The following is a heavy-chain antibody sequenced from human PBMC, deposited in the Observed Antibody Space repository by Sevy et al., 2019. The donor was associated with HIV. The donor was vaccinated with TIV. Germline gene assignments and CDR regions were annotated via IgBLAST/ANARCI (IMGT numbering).Heavy chain of an antibody. V-gene: IGHV1-24*01. CDR1: GYTLTELS. Sequence: ASVKVSCKVSGYTLTELSMHWLRQAPGKGLEWVGSFDPEDGETVYAHNFQGRVSMTEDTSTDTAYMEVISLKFEDTALYYCATTEDYYDSSGYPFDYWAQGTLVTVSS. CDR3: ATTEDYYDSSGYPFDY. J-gene: IGHJ4*02. CDR2: FDPEDGET. D-gene: IGHD3-22*01.